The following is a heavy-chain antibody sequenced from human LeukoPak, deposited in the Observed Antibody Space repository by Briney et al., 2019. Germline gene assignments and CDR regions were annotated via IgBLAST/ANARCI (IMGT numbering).Heavy chain of an antibody. Sequence: GGSLTLSCAASGFSLSRYEMNWVRQAPGQGLGWVSYMSSSGSTMYYADSVKGRFTIPRDNAKNSLYLQMTRLRAEDTAVYYCARDTGSSGYYYFDYWGQGTLVTVSS. V-gene: IGHV3-48*03. D-gene: IGHD3-22*01. CDR1: GFSLSRYE. CDR3: ARDTGSSGYYYFDY. CDR2: MSSSGSTM. J-gene: IGHJ4*02.